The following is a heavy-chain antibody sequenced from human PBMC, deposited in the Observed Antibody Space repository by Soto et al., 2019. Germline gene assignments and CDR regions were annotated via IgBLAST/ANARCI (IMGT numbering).Heavy chain of an antibody. CDR1: GGSFSGYH. J-gene: IGHJ3*02. Sequence: QVQLQQWGAGLLKPSETLSLTCGVYGGSFSGYHWSWIRQTPGKGLEWIGKINHSGNVSYNPSLKSRVTLSVATSKKQFALRLSSVTAADTAVYYWARTLMWFDQTGAFDTWGQGTTVTVSS. D-gene: IGHD3-10*01. CDR3: ARTLMWFDQTGAFDT. V-gene: IGHV4-34*02. CDR2: INHSGNV.